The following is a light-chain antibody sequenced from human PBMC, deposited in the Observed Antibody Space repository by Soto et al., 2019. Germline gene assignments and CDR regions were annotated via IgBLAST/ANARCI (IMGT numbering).Light chain of an antibody. Sequence: EIVVTSCPGTLSLSPGERAALSGRASQIVSSSNLAWYQQQPGQAPRLLLYGASTRATGIPARFSGSGSGTAFTLTISSLQSEDFAVYYCQQYNNWTPLTFGQGTRLEIK. CDR1: QIVSSSN. CDR3: QQYNNWTPLT. V-gene: IGKV3-15*01. CDR2: GAS. J-gene: IGKJ5*01.